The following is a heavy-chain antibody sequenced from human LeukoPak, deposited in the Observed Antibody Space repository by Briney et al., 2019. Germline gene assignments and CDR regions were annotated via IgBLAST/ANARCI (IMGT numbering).Heavy chain of an antibody. V-gene: IGHV4-61*02. CDR1: GGSISSGSYY. Sequence: PSQTLSLTCTVSGGSISSGSYYWSWIRRPAGKGLEWIGRLYTSGTTNYNPSLKSRVTISLDPSKNQFSLNLSSVTAADTAVYYCARGRRYFDYWGQGTLVTVSS. CDR2: LYTSGTT. CDR3: ARGRRYFDY. J-gene: IGHJ4*02.